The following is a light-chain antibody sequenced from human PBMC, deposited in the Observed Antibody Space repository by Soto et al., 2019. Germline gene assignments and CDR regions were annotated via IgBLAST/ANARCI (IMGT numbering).Light chain of an antibody. J-gene: IGKJ4*01. V-gene: IGKV3-11*01. Sequence: EVVLTQSPSTLSLSPGERATLSCRATQSVSNHLAWYQHRPGQAPRLLIYDASNRATDIPARFSGSGSGTDFTLTISSLEPEDSAVYYCQQRILLPLTFGGGNKVEIK. CDR2: DAS. CDR1: QSVSNH. CDR3: QQRILLPLT.